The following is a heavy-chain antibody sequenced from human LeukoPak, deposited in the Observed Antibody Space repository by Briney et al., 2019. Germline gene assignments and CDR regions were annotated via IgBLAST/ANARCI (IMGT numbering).Heavy chain of an antibody. CDR1: GGPTLNYY. CDR2: IYYSGST. CDR3: ATIINITMIDNYSMDV. V-gene: IGHV4-59*01. J-gene: IGHJ6*03. D-gene: IGHD3-22*01. Sequence: SETLSLTCTVSGGPTLNYYWSWIRQPPGKGLEWIGYIYYSGSTTFNPSLKSRVTMSVDTSNSQFSLKLSSVTAADTAVYYCATIINITMIDNYSMDVWGKGTTVTVSS.